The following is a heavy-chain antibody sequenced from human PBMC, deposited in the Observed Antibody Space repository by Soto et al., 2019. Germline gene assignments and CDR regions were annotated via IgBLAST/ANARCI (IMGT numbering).Heavy chain of an antibody. CDR3: ALWFGDDYYYYGMDV. CDR1: GFTFTRYS. D-gene: IGHD3-10*01. CDR2: ISSTTHYI. V-gene: IGHV3-21*01. Sequence: PGGSLRLSCAASGFTFTRYSMNWVRQAPGKGLEWVSSISSTTHYIYYADSVKGRFTISRDNAKNSLYLQMNSLRAEDTAVYYCALWFGDDYYYYGMDVWGQGATVTVSS. J-gene: IGHJ6*02.